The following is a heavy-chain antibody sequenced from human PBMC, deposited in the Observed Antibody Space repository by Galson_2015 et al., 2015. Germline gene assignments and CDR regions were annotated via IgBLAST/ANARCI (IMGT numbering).Heavy chain of an antibody. V-gene: IGHV3-48*02. CDR2: ISRSSDTI. J-gene: IGHJ4*02. Sequence: SLRLSCAASGFTFSTYSMNWVRQAPGKGLEWVSYISRSSDTIYYADSVKGRFTISRDSARNSLHLQMNSLRDEDTAVYFCARTDIGSYYSLDYWGQGTLVTVSS. CDR1: GFTFSTYS. CDR3: ARTDIGSYYSLDY. D-gene: IGHD1-26*01.